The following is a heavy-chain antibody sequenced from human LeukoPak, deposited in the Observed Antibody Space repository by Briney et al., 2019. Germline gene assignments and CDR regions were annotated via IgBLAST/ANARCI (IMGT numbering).Heavy chain of an antibody. CDR3: ARGPLSSRTTWTWFDP. Sequence: SETLSLTCTVSGXSISPYYWTWIRQPPGKGLEWIVYVYYNGNTNYNPCLKSRITISVDTSKNQFSLRLKSVTAADTAVYYCARGPLSSRTTWTWFDPWGQGTLVTVSS. CDR2: VYYNGNT. D-gene: IGHD3/OR15-3a*01. V-gene: IGHV4-59*01. J-gene: IGHJ5*02. CDR1: GXSISPYY.